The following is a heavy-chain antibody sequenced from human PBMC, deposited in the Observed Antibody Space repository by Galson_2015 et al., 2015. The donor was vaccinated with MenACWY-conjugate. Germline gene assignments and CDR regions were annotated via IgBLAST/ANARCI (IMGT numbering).Heavy chain of an antibody. CDR1: GFTFSGYY. CDR2: ISSGHVYS. J-gene: IGHJ4*02. Sequence: LRLSCAASGFTFSGYYMSWIRQAPGKGLEWVASISSGHVYSNHADSVKGRFTISRDNAKNSLFLQMNSLRAEDTAVYFCARTPRSYSGYTFEKWGQGTLVTVSS. D-gene: IGHD5-12*01. V-gene: IGHV3-11*06. CDR3: ARTPRSYSGYTFEK.